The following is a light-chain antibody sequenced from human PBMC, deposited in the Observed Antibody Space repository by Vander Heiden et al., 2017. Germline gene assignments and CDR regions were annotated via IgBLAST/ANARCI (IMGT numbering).Light chain of an antibody. CDR2: KAS. V-gene: IGKV1-5*03. J-gene: IGKJ1*01. CDR1: QSISSW. Sequence: DIQMTQSPSTLSASVGDRVTITCRASQSISSWLAWYQQKPGKAPKLLIYKASTLESGVQSTFSGSGSGTELTLTIISMQTDDFETYYCEQYATFGQGTKVEMK. CDR3: EQYAT.